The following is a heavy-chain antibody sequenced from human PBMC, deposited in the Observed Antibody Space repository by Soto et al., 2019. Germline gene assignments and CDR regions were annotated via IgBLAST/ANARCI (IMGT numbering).Heavy chain of an antibody. Sequence: GGSLRLSXAASGFSFSTFWMTWVRQAPGKGLEWVANIKEDGSEKYYVDSVKGRFTISRDNAKNSLYLEMSSMRAEDTAVYYCMRSYSYWGQGTLVTVSS. CDR2: IKEDGSEK. V-gene: IGHV3-7*03. CDR3: MRSYSY. CDR1: GFSFSTFW. J-gene: IGHJ4*02. D-gene: IGHD2-21*01.